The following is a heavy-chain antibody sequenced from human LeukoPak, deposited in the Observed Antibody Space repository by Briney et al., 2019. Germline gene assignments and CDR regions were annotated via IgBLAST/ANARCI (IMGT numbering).Heavy chain of an antibody. D-gene: IGHD2-21*01. CDR1: GYSISSGYY. Sequence: PSETLSLTCAVSGYSISSGYYWGWIRQPPGKGLEWIGSIYHSGSTYYNPSLKSRVTISVDTSKNQFSLNLSSVTAADTAVYYCARATAYYCIDYWGQGTLVTVSS. CDR3: ARATAYYCIDY. J-gene: IGHJ4*02. CDR2: IYHSGST. V-gene: IGHV4-38-2*01.